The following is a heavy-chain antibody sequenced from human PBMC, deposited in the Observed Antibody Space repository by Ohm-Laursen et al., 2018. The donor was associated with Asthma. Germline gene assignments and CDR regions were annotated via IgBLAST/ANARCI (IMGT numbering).Heavy chain of an antibody. D-gene: IGHD3-3*01. V-gene: IGHV3-23*01. Sequence: SLRLSCAASGFTFSDYALTWVRQAPGKGLEWVAGVSANSGKTRYADSVKGRFTISRDNPKNILYLQMNSLRPDDTAVYYCARDVMEWYLPAFDFWGQGTLVTVSS. CDR2: VSANSGKT. CDR3: ARDVMEWYLPAFDF. J-gene: IGHJ4*02. CDR1: GFTFSDYA.